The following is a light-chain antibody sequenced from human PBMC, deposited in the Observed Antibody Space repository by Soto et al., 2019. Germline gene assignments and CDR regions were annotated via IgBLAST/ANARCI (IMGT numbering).Light chain of an antibody. CDR2: LGS. J-gene: IGKJ4*01. CDR3: MQALQTPLT. Sequence: DIVMTQSPLSLPVTPGGPASISCRLSRSLLDTNGYNNLDWFLQKPGQSPQLLIYLGSNRASGVPDRFSGSGSGTDFTLKISRVEAEDVGVYYCMQALQTPLTFGGGTKVEIE. CDR1: RSLLDTNGYNN. V-gene: IGKV2-28*01.